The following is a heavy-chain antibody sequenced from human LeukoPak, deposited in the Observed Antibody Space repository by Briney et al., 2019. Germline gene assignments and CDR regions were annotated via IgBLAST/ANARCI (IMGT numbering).Heavy chain of an antibody. CDR1: GFTFSSYW. D-gene: IGHD4-23*01. J-gene: IGHJ4*02. Sequence: GGSLRLSCAASGFTFSSYWMSWVRQAPGKGLEWVSAISGSGGSTYYADSVKGRFTISRDNSKNTLYLQMNSLRAEDTAVYYCAKGGSAETTVVTPVNYWGQGTLVTVSS. CDR2: ISGSGGST. CDR3: AKGGSAETTVVTPVNY. V-gene: IGHV3-23*01.